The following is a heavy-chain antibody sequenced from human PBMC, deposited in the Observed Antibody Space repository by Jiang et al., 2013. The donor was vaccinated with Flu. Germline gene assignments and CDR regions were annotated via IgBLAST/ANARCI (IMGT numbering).Heavy chain of an antibody. CDR3: AKDISVAGVGLDY. CDR2: ITWNSGTL. CDR1: GFRFDDYA. Sequence: QLVESGGGLVQPGRSLRLSCAASGFRFDDYAMHWVRQAPGKGLEWVSGITWNSGTLGYADSVRGRFTISRDNAKEPLFLQMDSLRAEDTAVYYCAKDISVAGVGLDYWGQGTLVTVSS. V-gene: IGHV3-9*01. J-gene: IGHJ4*02. D-gene: IGHD6-19*01.